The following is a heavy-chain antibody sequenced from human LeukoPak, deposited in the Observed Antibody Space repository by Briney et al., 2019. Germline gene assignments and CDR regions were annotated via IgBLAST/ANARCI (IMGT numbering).Heavy chain of an antibody. Sequence: SVTVSCKASGGTFSSYAISWVRQAPGQGLEWMGRIIPILGIANYAQKFQGRVTITADKSTSTAYMELSSLRSEDTAVYYCARVGYSSGWYWFDPWGQGTLVTVSS. CDR1: GGTFSSYA. CDR3: ARVGYSSGWYWFDP. J-gene: IGHJ5*02. CDR2: IIPILGIA. D-gene: IGHD6-19*01. V-gene: IGHV1-69*04.